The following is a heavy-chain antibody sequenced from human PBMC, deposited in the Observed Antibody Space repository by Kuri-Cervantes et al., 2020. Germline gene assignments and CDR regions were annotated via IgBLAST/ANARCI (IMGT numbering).Heavy chain of an antibody. V-gene: IGHV3-23*01. CDR2: VTNSGNT. J-gene: IGHJ6*03. CDR3: AKGDNAVYYYYMDV. CDR1: GFTFSSYG. D-gene: IGHD2-8*01. Sequence: GGSLRLSCAASGFTFSSYGVSWVRQPPGKGLEWVSGVTNSGNTYYTDSVKGRFTISRDNAKNSLYLQMNSLRAEDTALYYCAKGDNAVYYYYMDVWGKGTTVTVSS.